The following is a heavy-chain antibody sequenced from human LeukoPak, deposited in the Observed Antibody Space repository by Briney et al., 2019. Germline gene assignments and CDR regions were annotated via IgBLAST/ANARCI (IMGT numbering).Heavy chain of an antibody. J-gene: IGHJ4*02. CDR3: ARPGHYGDYEVY. CDR1: GYSFTSYW. V-gene: IGHV5-10-1*01. Sequence: GESLRISCKGSGYSFTSYWISWVRQLPGKGLEWMGRIDPSDSYTNYSPSFQGHVTISADKSNSTAYLQWSSLKAPDTAMYYCARPGHYGDYEVYWGQGTLVTVSS. CDR2: IDPSDSYT. D-gene: IGHD4-17*01.